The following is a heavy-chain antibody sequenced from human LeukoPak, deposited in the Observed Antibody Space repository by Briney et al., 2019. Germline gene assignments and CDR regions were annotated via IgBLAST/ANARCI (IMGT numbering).Heavy chain of an antibody. V-gene: IGHV4-59*08. Sequence: SETLSLTCSVSGVSITSYYWGWIREPPGEGLGWIGYTSHSGSAPYNPSPKSRVTISVDTSTNQFSLRLTSVTAADTAVYYCARQYCSSATCYYHFDYWGQGTLVTVSS. J-gene: IGHJ4*02. CDR2: TSHSGSA. CDR1: GVSITSYY. D-gene: IGHD2-2*01. CDR3: ARQYCSSATCYYHFDY.